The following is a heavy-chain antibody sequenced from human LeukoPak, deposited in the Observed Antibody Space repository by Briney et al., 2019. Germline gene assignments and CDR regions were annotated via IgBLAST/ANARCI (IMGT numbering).Heavy chain of an antibody. J-gene: IGHJ4*02. CDR2: INPNSGGT. CDR1: GGTFSSYA. V-gene: IGHV1-2*02. CDR3: ARLASPLDY. D-gene: IGHD1-26*01. Sequence: ASVKVSCKASGGTFSSYAISWVRQAPGQGLEWMGWINPNSGGTNYAQKFQGRVTMTRDTSISTAYMELSRLRSDDTAVYYCARLASPLDYWGQGTLVTVSS.